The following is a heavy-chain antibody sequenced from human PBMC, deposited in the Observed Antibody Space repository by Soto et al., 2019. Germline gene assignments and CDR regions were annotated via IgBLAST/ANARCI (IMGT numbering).Heavy chain of an antibody. CDR3: ARGPLGYCSGGSCYSIPTGVYFDY. CDR2: ISAYNGNT. D-gene: IGHD2-15*01. CDR1: GYTFTSYG. J-gene: IGHJ4*02. Sequence: ASVKVSCKASGYTFTSYGISWVRQAPGQGLEWMGWISAYNGNTNYAQKLQGRVTMTTDTSTSTAYMELRSLRSDDTAVYYCARGPLGYCSGGSCYSIPTGVYFDYWGQGTLVTVSS. V-gene: IGHV1-18*01.